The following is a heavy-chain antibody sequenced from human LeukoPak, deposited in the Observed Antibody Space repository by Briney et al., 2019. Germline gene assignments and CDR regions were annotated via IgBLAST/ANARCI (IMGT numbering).Heavy chain of an antibody. CDR3: ARDGALRLRYFDWLLMTGWFDP. CDR1: GYTLTELS. CDR2: FDPEDGET. D-gene: IGHD3-9*01. V-gene: IGHV1-24*01. Sequence: ASVKVSCKVSGYTLTELSIHWVRQAPGKGLEWMGGFDPEDGETIYAQKFQGRVTMTRDMSTSTVYMELSSLRSEDTALYYCARDGALRLRYFDWLLMTGWFDPWGQGTLVTVSS. J-gene: IGHJ5*02.